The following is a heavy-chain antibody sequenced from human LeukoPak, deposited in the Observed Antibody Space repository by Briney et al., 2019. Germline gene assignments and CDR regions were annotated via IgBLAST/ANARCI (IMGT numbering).Heavy chain of an antibody. CDR2: LRGDGDT. J-gene: IGHJ6*02. CDR3: ANTMVRGSYNMDV. D-gene: IGHD3-10*01. Sequence: PGGSLRLSCAASGFSFSNYAMSWVRQAPARGLEWVSSLRGDGDTFYADSVKGRFTLSRDDSRNTVYLQLNNLRVEDTAVYYCANTMVRGSYNMDVWGQGTTVTVSS. CDR1: GFSFSNYA. V-gene: IGHV3-23*01.